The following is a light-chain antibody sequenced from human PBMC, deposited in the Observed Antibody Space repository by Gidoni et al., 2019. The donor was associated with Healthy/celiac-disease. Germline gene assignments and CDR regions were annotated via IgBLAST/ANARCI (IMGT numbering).Light chain of an antibody. V-gene: IGKV1-39*01. J-gene: IGKJ1*01. CDR1: QSISSY. CDR3: QQSYSTPRT. Sequence: IQIIMSPSSLSASVRDRVTITCRASQSISSYLNWYQHKPGKAPKLLIYAASSLQSGVPSRFSGSGSATDFTLTISSLQPEDFATYYCQQSYSTPRTFGQGTKVEIK. CDR2: AAS.